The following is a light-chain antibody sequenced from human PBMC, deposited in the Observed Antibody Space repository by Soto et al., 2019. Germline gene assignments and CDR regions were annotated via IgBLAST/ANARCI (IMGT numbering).Light chain of an antibody. Sequence: EIVLTQSPGTLSLSPGERATLSCRASQSINSRYLAWYQQKPGQAPRLFIYGASSRAPGIPDRFSGSGSWTDVALSISSLETEDFAVYYCQQCGGSRGFTFGPGTIVDIK. CDR3: QQCGGSRGFT. J-gene: IGKJ3*01. V-gene: IGKV3-20*01. CDR1: QSINSRY. CDR2: GAS.